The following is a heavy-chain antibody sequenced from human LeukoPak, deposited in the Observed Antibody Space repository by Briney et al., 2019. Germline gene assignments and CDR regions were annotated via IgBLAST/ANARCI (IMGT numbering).Heavy chain of an antibody. CDR2: IIPVFRTA. CDR1: GGTFSTYA. V-gene: IGHV1-69*01. J-gene: IGHJ3*02. CDR3: ARANKIIGTTGRAFDI. Sequence: GSSVKVSCKASGGTFSTYAISWVRQAPGQGLEWMGGIIPVFRTANYAQKFQGRVTITADELTTTFYMEVSSLRSEDTAVYYCARANKIIGTTGRAFDIWGPGTVVTVSS. D-gene: IGHD1-20*01.